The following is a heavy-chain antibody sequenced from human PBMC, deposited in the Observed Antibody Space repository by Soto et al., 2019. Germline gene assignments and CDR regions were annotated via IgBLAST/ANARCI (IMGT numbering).Heavy chain of an antibody. J-gene: IGHJ5*02. D-gene: IGHD6-13*01. CDR2: ISGSGGST. Sequence: PGGSLRLSCAASGFTFSSYAMSWVRQAPGKGLEWVSAISGSGGSTYYADSVKGRFTISRDNSKNKLYLQMNSLRAEDTAVYYCAKPATYSSKKNWFDPWGQGTLVTVSS. V-gene: IGHV3-23*01. CDR3: AKPATYSSKKNWFDP. CDR1: GFTFSSYA.